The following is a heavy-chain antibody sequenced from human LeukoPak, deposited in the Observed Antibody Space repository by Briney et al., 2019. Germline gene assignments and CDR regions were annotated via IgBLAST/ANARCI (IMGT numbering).Heavy chain of an antibody. CDR1: GGSISSYY. V-gene: IGHV4-59*01. D-gene: IGHD6-19*01. J-gene: IGHJ4*02. CDR2: IYYSGST. Sequence: PSETLSLTCTVSGGSISSYYWSWIRQPPGKGLEWIGYIYYSGSTNYNPSLKSRVTISVDTSKNQFSLKLNSVTAADTAVYYCGAESERWLVRSWGQGTLVTVSS. CDR3: GAESERWLVRS.